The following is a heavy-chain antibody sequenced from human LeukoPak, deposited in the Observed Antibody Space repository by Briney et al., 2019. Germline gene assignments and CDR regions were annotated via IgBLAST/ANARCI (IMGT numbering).Heavy chain of an antibody. D-gene: IGHD2-2*02. V-gene: IGHV4-59*01. CDR3: ARVRVVVPAAIWTGYYYYGMDV. CDR2: IYYSGST. J-gene: IGHJ6*02. Sequence: ASETLSLTCTVSGGSISSYYWSWIRQPPGKGLEWIGYIYYSGSTNYNPSLKSRVTISVDTSKNQFSLKLSSVTAADTAVYYCARVRVVVPAAIWTGYYYYGMDVWGQGTTATVSS. CDR1: GGSISSYY.